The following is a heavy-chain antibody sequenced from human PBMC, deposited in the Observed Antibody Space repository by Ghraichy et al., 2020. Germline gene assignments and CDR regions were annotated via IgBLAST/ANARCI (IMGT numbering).Heavy chain of an antibody. J-gene: IGHJ4*02. V-gene: IGHV3-23*01. CDR2: IRGGGGST. D-gene: IGHD6-19*01. CDR3: AKDRGVAVAVFDY. CDR1: GFTFSSYG. Sequence: GGSLRLSCAASGFTFSSYGMSWVRQAPGKGLEWVAAIRGGGGSTYYAESVKGRFTISRDNSKNTLYLQMNSLRAEDTAVYYCAKDRGVAVAVFDYWGQGTLVTVSS.